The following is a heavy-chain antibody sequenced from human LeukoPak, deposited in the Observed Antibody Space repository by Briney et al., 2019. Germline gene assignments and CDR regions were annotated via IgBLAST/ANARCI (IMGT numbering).Heavy chain of an antibody. V-gene: IGHV4-61*02. CDR1: GGSISSGSNY. D-gene: IGHD5-12*01. CDR2: IYTSGST. J-gene: IGHJ2*01. CDR3: AREGGSWYFDL. Sequence: SETLSLTCTVSGGSISSGSNYWSWIRQPAGKGLEWIGRIYTSGSTNYNPSLKSRVTILVDTSKNQFSLKLSSVTAADTAVYYCAREGGSWYFDLWGRGTLVTVSS.